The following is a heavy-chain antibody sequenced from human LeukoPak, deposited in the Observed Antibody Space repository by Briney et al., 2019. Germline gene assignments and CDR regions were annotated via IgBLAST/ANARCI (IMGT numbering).Heavy chain of an antibody. J-gene: IGHJ4*02. CDR1: GYIFTDYY. D-gene: IGHD3/OR15-3a*01. Sequence: ASVKVSCKASGYIFTDYYVHWVRQAPGQGLDWMAWINPVTGCTNYAQKFQDRVTVTRDTSTSTAYMELSSLGSDDTAVYFCARANPLYVFWIGYFWGQGTLVTVSS. V-gene: IGHV1-2*02. CDR3: ARANPLYVFWIGYF. CDR2: INPVTGCT.